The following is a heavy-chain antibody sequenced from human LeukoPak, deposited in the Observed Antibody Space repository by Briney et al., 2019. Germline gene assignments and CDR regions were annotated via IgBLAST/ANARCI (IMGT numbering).Heavy chain of an antibody. Sequence: PGGSLRLSCAASGFTFSSYSMNWARQAPGKGLEWVSSISSSSSYIYYADSVKGRFTISRDNAKNSLYLQMNSLRAEDTAVYYCARGGRGQAYSNYVGYWGQGTLVTVSS. J-gene: IGHJ4*02. CDR2: ISSSSSYI. D-gene: IGHD4-11*01. CDR3: ARGGRGQAYSNYVGY. CDR1: GFTFSSYS. V-gene: IGHV3-21*01.